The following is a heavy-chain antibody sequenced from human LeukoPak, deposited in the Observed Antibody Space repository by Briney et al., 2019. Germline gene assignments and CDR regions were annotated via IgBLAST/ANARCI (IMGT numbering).Heavy chain of an antibody. Sequence: ASVKVSCKASGYTFTSYDINWVRQATGQGLEWMGWMNPNSGNTGYAQKFQGRVTITRNTSISTAYMELSSLRSEDTAVYYCAREMRYNWNPEFFIYYFDYWGQGTLVTVSS. J-gene: IGHJ4*02. CDR2: MNPNSGNT. V-gene: IGHV1-8*03. D-gene: IGHD1-20*01. CDR3: AREMRYNWNPEFFIYYFDY. CDR1: GYTFTSYD.